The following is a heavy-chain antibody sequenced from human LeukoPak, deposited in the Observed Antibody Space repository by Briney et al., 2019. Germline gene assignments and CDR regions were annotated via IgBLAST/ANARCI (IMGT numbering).Heavy chain of an antibody. D-gene: IGHD1-26*01. Sequence: LSGGSLRLSCAASGFTFSTYGMHWVRQAPGKGLEWVALIWYDGSKKYYADSVKGRFTISRDNSDNTLYLQMNSLRAEDTAVYYCARDRGRWELSTYSLEHWGQGTPVTVSS. V-gene: IGHV3-33*01. CDR3: ARDRGRWELSTYSLEH. CDR2: IWYDGSKK. CDR1: GFTFSTYG. J-gene: IGHJ1*01.